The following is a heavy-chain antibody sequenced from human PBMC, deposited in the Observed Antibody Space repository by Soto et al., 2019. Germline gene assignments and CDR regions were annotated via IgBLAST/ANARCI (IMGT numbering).Heavy chain of an antibody. J-gene: IGHJ6*03. V-gene: IGHV1-8*01. D-gene: IGHD2-2*01. CDR1: GYTFTSYD. CDR2: MNPNSGNT. CDR3: ARSDIVVVPALDYYYYMDV. Sequence: QVQLVQSGAEVKKPGASVKVSCKASGYTFTSYDINWVRQATGQGLEWMGWMNPNSGNTGYAQKFHGRVTMTRNTSISTAYIELSSLRSEDTAVYYCARSDIVVVPALDYYYYMDVWGKGTTVTVSS.